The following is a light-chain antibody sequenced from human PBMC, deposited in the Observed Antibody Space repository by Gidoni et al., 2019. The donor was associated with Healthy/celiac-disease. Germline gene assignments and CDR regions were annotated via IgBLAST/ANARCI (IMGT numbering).Light chain of an antibody. CDR2: GKN. V-gene: IGLV3-19*01. J-gene: IGLJ2*01. Sequence: SSELTQDPAVSVALGQTVRITCQGDSLRSYYASWYQQKPGQAPVLVIYGKNNRPSGIPDRFSGSSSGNTASVTITGAQAEDEADYYCNSRDSSGNPVVFGGGTKLTV. CDR1: SLRSYY. CDR3: NSRDSSGNPVV.